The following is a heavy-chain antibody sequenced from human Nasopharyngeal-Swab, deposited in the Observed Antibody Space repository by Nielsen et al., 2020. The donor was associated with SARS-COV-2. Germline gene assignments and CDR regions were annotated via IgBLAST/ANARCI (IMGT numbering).Heavy chain of an antibody. V-gene: IGHV3-23*01. CDR2: ISGDSDST. CDR1: GFTFSNFA. J-gene: IGHJ1*01. Sequence: GGSLRLSCAASGFTFSNFAMSWVRQAPGKGLEWVSVISGDSDSTYYTDSVRGRFTISRDNSKNTLYLQMNSLRAEDTAVYYCATPYYDFWSGYYSEYFQHWGQGTLVTVSS. CDR3: ATPYYDFWSGYYSEYFQH. D-gene: IGHD3-3*01.